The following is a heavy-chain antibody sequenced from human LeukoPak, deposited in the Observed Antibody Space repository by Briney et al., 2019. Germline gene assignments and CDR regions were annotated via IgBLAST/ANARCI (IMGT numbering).Heavy chain of an antibody. D-gene: IGHD2-2*01. CDR1: GATVSTND. Sequence: PGGSLRLSCTAYGATVSTNDVSWVRQGPGKGLEWVSIMYSAGNADYADSVKGRFTISRDNAKNTLYLQMNSLRAEDSAVYHCARDAHCSSYSSCYSVLFDPWGQGTLVTVSS. V-gene: IGHV3-53*01. CDR2: MYSAGNA. CDR3: ARDAHCSSYSSCYSVLFDP. J-gene: IGHJ5*02.